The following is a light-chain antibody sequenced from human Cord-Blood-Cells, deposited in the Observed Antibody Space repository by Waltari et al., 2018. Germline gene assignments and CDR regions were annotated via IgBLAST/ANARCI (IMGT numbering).Light chain of an antibody. V-gene: IGKV3-11*01. Sequence: IVLTQSPATLSLSPGERATLSCRASQSVSSYLAWYQQKPGQAPRLLIYDASNRATGIPARFSGSGSGTDFTLTISSLEPEDFAVYYCQQRSNWPTFGGGTKLEIK. CDR3: QQRSNWPT. CDR1: QSVSSY. J-gene: IGKJ4*01. CDR2: DAS.